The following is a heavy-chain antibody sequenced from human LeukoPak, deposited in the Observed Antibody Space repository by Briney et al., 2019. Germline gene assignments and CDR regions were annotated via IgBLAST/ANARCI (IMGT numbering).Heavy chain of an antibody. D-gene: IGHD2-21*02. J-gene: IGHJ4*02. Sequence: GGSLRLSCAASGFTFSSYGMHWVRQAPGKGLEWVAVISYDGSNKYYADSVKGRFTISRDNSKNTLYLQMNSLRAEDTAVYYCATPGAYCGGDCYSGLNYWGQGTLVTVSS. V-gene: IGHV3-30*03. CDR1: GFTFSSYG. CDR2: ISYDGSNK. CDR3: ATPGAYCGGDCYSGLNY.